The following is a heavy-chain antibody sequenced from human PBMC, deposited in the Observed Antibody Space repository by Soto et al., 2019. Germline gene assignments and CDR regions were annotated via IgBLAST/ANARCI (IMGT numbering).Heavy chain of an antibody. D-gene: IGHD1-26*01. CDR3: ASSSGNNYGVGTNYYFDY. CDR2: IIPISGTA. J-gene: IGHJ4*02. V-gene: IGHV1-69*06. CDR1: GGTFSTYS. Sequence: QVQLVQSGAEVQKPGSSVKVSCKTSGGTFSTYSIVWVRQAPGEGLEWMGGIIPISGTANYAQKFQDRVTMSADKSTNTAFMELSSLNSEETAMYYCASSSGNNYGVGTNYYFDYWGQGTLVTVSS.